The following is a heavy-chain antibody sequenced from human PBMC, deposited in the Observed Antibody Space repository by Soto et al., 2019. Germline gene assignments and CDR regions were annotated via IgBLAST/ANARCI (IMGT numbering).Heavy chain of an antibody. CDR3: ARGRGGLVRFDY. CDR1: GGSFSGYY. CDR2: INHSGST. D-gene: IGHD3-9*01. V-gene: IGHV4-34*01. J-gene: IGHJ4*02. Sequence: QVQLQQWGAGLLKPSETLSLTCAVYGGSFSGYYWSWIRQPPGKGLEWIGEINHSGSTNYNPSLKSRVTISVDTSKNQCSLKLSSVTAADTAVYYCARGRGGLVRFDYWGQGTLVTVSS.